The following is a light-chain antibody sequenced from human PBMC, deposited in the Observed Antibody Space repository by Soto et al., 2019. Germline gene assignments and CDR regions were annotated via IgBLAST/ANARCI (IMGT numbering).Light chain of an antibody. Sequence: QSALTQPRSVSGSPGQSVTISCTGTDSDIGTYNYVSWYQQHQGKAPKLMIYDVTKRPSGVPDRFSGSKSGNTASLTISGLQAEDEADYYCFSYAGYYTLLFGGGTKVTVL. CDR3: FSYAGYYTLL. CDR1: DSDIGTYNY. J-gene: IGLJ2*01. V-gene: IGLV2-11*01. CDR2: DVT.